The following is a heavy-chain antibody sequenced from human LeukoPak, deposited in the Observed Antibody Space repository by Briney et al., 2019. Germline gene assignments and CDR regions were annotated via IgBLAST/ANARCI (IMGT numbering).Heavy chain of an antibody. V-gene: IGHV1-69*05. D-gene: IGHD3-10*01. CDR3: ATSESGRSWDWFAP. Sequence: ASVKVSCKASGGSFRTYPISWVLQAPGQGLEWMGGLTQFFRRTNYTQKFQGRLTITTDESSSTAYMELSDLRSDDTAVYYCATSESGRSWDWFAPWGQGTLVTVSS. CDR1: GGSFRTYP. J-gene: IGHJ5*02. CDR2: LTQFFRRT.